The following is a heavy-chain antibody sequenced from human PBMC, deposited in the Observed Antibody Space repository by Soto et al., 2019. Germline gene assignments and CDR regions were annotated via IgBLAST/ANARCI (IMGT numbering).Heavy chain of an antibody. Sequence: QVQLQESGPGLVKPSQTLSLTCTVSGGSISSGGYHWSWIRQHPGKGLEWIGYIYNSGSTYYNPSLKSRVTISVDTYKNQFSLKLSSVTAADTAVYYCARLGFSYGFGGHFDYRCQGTLVTVSS. V-gene: IGHV4-31*03. J-gene: IGHJ4*02. CDR1: GGSISSGGYH. CDR2: IYNSGST. D-gene: IGHD3-10*01. CDR3: ARLGFSYGFGGHFDY.